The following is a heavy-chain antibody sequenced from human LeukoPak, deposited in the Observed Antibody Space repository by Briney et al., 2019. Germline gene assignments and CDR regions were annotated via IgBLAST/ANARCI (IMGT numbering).Heavy chain of an antibody. CDR2: TSSRSNTI. Sequence: PGGSLRLSCAASGFTFSSYSMNWVRQAPGKGLEWVSYTSSRSNTIYYADSVKGRFTISRDNAKNSLYLQMNSLRAEDTAVYYCARAGGIQLWSSNYYMDVWGKGTTVTVSS. V-gene: IGHV3-48*04. D-gene: IGHD5-18*01. J-gene: IGHJ6*03. CDR3: ARAGGIQLWSSNYYMDV. CDR1: GFTFSSYS.